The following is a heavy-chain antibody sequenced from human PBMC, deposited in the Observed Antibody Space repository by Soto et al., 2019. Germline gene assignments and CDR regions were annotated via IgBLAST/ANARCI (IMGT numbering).Heavy chain of an antibody. Sequence: EVQLLESGGGLVQPGGSLRLSCAASGFTFSTYAMSWVRQAPGKGLEWVSTITTSGGNTYYADSVQGRFTNSRDNSKKTLYLQMNSLRAEDTAVYYCAGRYCTNGVCYTNFYSYIDVWGKGTTVTVSS. CDR3: AGRYCTNGVCYTNFYSYIDV. D-gene: IGHD2-8*01. V-gene: IGHV3-23*01. CDR1: GFTFSTYA. J-gene: IGHJ6*03. CDR2: ITTSGGNT.